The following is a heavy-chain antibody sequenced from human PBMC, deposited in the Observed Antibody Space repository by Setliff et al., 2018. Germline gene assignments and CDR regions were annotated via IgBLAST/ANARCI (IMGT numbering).Heavy chain of an antibody. V-gene: IGHV1-69*05. CDR3: ARDRPSGSSGYYGYFDY. J-gene: IGHJ4*02. D-gene: IGHD3-22*01. CDR2: IIPIFGTA. CDR1: GGTFSSYA. Sequence: SVKVSCKASGGTFSSYAISWVRQAPGQGLEWMGGIIPIFGTANYAQKFQGRVTITTDESTSTAYMELSSLRSEDTAVYYCARDRPSGSSGYYGYFDYWGQGTLVTV.